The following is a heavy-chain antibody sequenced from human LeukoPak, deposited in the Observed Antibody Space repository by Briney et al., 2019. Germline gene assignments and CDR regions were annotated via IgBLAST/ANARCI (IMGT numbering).Heavy chain of an antibody. CDR2: ISGGGGAT. J-gene: IGHJ5*02. Sequence: GGSLRLSCAASGFTFGGYAMAWVRQAPGKGLELVSSISGGGGATSYADSVKGRFTISRDNHVNTLYLQMDILRVEDTAVYYCARDRVVTPYNWFDPWGQGTLVTVSS. CDR1: GFTFGGYA. CDR3: ARDRVVTPYNWFDP. D-gene: IGHD4-23*01. V-gene: IGHV3-23*01.